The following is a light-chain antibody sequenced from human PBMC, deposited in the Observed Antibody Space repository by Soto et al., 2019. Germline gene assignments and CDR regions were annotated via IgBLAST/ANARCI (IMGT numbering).Light chain of an antibody. CDR1: QSVSSY. V-gene: IGKV3-11*01. CDR3: QQRYNWPLT. J-gene: IGKJ5*01. Sequence: EIVLTQSPATLSLSPGERATLSCRASQSVSSYLAWYQQKPGQAPRLLIYDASNRATGIPARFSGSGSGTDFTLTISSLAPEDFAVYYCQQRYNWPLTFGQGTRLEIK. CDR2: DAS.